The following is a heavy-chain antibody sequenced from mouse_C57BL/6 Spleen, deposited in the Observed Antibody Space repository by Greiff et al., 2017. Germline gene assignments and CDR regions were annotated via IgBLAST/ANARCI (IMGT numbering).Heavy chain of an antibody. CDR3: ARDTTVVATFDY. D-gene: IGHD1-1*01. CDR2: IYPGSGST. V-gene: IGHV1-55*01. CDR1: GYTFTSYW. J-gene: IGHJ2*01. Sequence: VQLQQSGAELVKPGASVKMSCKASGYTFTSYWITWVKQRPGQGLEWIGDIYPGSGSTNYNEKFKSKATLTVYTSSSTAYMQLSSLTSEDSAVYYCARDTTVVATFDYWGKGTTLTVSS.